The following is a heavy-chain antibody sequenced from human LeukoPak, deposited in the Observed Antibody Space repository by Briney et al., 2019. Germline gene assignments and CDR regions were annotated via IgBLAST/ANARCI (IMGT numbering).Heavy chain of an antibody. V-gene: IGHV4-38-2*02. CDR2: IYHSGST. J-gene: IGHJ4*02. D-gene: IGHD6-19*01. Sequence: PSETLSLTCTVSGYSISRGYFWGWVRQPPGKGLEWIGNIYHSGSTYYNPSLKSRVTISVDTSKNQFSLKLSSVTAADTAVYYCARTLYSSGWCPFDYWGQGALVTVSS. CDR3: ARTLYSSGWCPFDY. CDR1: GYSISRGYF.